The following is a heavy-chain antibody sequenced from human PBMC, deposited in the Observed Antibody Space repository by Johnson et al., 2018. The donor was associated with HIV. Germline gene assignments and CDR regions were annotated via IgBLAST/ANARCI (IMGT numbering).Heavy chain of an antibody. D-gene: IGHD3-10*01. CDR3: ARRVGVFRSSQGAFDI. V-gene: IGHV3-30*04. CDR1: GFTFSDHA. CDR2: ISYDETNK. Sequence: QVQLVESGGGVVQPGGSLRLSCVASGFTFSDHAMHWVRQAPGKGLEWVAVISYDETNKFYADSVQGRFTISRDNSKNTLYLQMNSLRADETAMYYCARRVGVFRSSQGAFDIWGQGTMVAVSS. J-gene: IGHJ3*02.